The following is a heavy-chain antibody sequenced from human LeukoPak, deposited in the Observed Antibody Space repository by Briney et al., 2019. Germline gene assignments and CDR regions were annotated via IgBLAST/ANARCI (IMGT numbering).Heavy chain of an antibody. CDR1: GGSISSYY. CDR2: IYYSGST. Sequence: SETLSLTCTVSGGSISSYYWSWIRQPPGKGLEWIGYIYYSGSTNYNPSLKSRVTISVDTSKNQFSLKLSSVTAADTAVYYCARDRYSSSWLDYYYGMDVWGQGTTVTVSS. CDR3: ARDRYSSSWLDYYYGMDV. J-gene: IGHJ6*02. V-gene: IGHV4-59*01. D-gene: IGHD6-13*01.